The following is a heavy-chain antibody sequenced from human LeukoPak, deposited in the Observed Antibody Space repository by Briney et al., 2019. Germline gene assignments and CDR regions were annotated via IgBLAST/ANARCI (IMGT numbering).Heavy chain of an antibody. V-gene: IGHV4-4*02. CDR2: INHSGST. CDR1: GGSIFTTDW. D-gene: IGHD1-26*01. CDR3: ARQAVVGATRWFDS. Sequence: SGTVSLTCAVSGGSIFTTDWWSWVRQPPGKGLEWIGEINHSGSTNYNPPLKSRVTISVDTSKNEFSLKVRSVTAADTAMYYCARQAVVGATRWFDSWGQGTLVTVSS. J-gene: IGHJ5*01.